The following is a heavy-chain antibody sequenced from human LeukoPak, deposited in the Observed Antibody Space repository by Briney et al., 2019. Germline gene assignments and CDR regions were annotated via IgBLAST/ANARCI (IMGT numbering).Heavy chain of an antibody. CDR2: INP. CDR1: GYTFTSYY. V-gene: IGHV1-46*01. CDR3: ARGLEVVVAAFPNWFDP. D-gene: IGHD2-15*01. Sequence: ASVKVSCKASGYTFTSYYMHWVRQAPGQGLEWMGIINPQKFQGRVTMTRDTSTSTVYMELSSLRSEDTAVYYCARGLEVVVAAFPNWFDPWGQGTLVTVSS. J-gene: IGHJ5*02.